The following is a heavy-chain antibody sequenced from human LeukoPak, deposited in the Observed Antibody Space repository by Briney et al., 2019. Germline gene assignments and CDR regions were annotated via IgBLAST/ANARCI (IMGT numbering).Heavy chain of an antibody. CDR1: GYSFTSYW. V-gene: IGHV5-10-1*01. D-gene: IGHD3-22*01. J-gene: IGHJ4*02. Sequence: HGESLRISCKGSGYSFTSYWISWVRQMPGKGLEWMGRIDPSDSYTNYSPSFQGHVTISADKSIGTAYLQWSSLKASDTAMYYCAVDYYDSSGDDYWGQGTLVTVSS. CDR2: IDPSDSYT. CDR3: AVDYYDSSGDDY.